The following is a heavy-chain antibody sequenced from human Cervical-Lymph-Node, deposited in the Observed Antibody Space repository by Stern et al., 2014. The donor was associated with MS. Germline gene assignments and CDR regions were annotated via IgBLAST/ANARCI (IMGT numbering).Heavy chain of an antibody. CDR2: IYYSGST. J-gene: IGHJ2*01. CDR3: VGYRNWYFDL. Sequence: QLQLQESGPGLVKPSETLSLTCTVSGGSISSSSYYWGWIRQPPGKGLEWIGSIYYSGSTYYNPSLKSRVTISVDTSKNQVYTKRCCVTAADTAVYYCVGYRNWYFDLWGRGTLVTVSS. D-gene: IGHD3-16*02. V-gene: IGHV4-39*01. CDR1: GGSISSSSYY.